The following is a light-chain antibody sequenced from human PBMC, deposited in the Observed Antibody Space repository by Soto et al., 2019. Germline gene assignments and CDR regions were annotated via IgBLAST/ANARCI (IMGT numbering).Light chain of an antibody. CDR1: QSVSSY. V-gene: IGKV3-11*01. CDR3: QQRRDCPLT. J-gene: IGKJ4*01. CDR2: DAS. Sequence: EIVLTQSPATLSLSPGERATLSCRASQSVSSYLAWYQQKPGQAPRLLISDASNRATGIPARFSGSGSGTDFTLTVISLEPEDFAVYYCQQRRDCPLTVGGGPKVEI.